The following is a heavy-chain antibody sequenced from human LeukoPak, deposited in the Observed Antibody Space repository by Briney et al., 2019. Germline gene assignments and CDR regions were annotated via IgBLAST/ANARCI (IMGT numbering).Heavy chain of an antibody. CDR3: ARGYCSSTSCYRDAFDI. CDR2: IIPILGVA. D-gene: IGHD2-2*01. Sequence: ASVKVSCKASGATFSSYTISWVRQAPGQGLEWMGRIIPILGVANYAQKFQGRVTITAAKSTSTTSMELSSLRSEDTAVCYCARGYCSSTSCYRDAFDIWGQGTMVTVYS. J-gene: IGHJ3*02. CDR1: GATFSSYT. V-gene: IGHV1-69*02.